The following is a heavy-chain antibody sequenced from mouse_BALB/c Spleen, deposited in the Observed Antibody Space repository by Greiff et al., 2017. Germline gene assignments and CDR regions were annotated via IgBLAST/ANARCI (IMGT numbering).Heavy chain of an antibody. V-gene: IGHV3-2*02. CDR1: GYSITSDYA. Sequence: VQLQQSGPGLVKPSQSLSLTCTVTGYSITSDYAWNWIRQFPGNKLEWMGYISYSGSTSYNPSLKSRISITRDTSKNQFFLQLNSVTTEDTATYYCASLAYGNYAYWGQGTLVTVSA. CDR2: ISYSGST. CDR3: ASLAYGNYAY. D-gene: IGHD2-1*01. J-gene: IGHJ3*01.